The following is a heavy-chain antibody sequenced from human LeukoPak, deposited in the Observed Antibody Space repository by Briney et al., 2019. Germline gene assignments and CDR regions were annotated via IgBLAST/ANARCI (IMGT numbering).Heavy chain of an antibody. CDR2: IYYSGST. CDR3: ARDEGPYGMDV. V-gene: IGHV4-59*01. J-gene: IGHJ6*02. Sequence: SETLSLTCTVSDGSISSYYWSWIRQPPGKGLEWIGYIYYSGSTNYNPSLKSRVTISVDTSKNQFSLKLSSVTAADTAVYYCARDEGPYGMDVWGQGTTVTVSS. CDR1: DGSISSYY.